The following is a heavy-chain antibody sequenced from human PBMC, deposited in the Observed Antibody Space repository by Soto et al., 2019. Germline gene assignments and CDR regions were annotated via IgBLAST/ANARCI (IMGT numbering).Heavy chain of an antibody. CDR2: IYTSGST. CDR3: ARDGGYYWLSRTAEYSYGMDV. CDR1: GCSISSYY. V-gene: IGHV4-4*07. D-gene: IGHD2-8*01. J-gene: IGHJ6*02. Sequence: VTLSLTCTVSGCSISSYYWGWIRQPAGKGLEWIGRIYTSGSTNYNPSLKSRVTMSVDTSKNQFSLKLSSVTAADTAVYYCARDGGYYWLSRTAEYSYGMDVPGQGTTVTLS.